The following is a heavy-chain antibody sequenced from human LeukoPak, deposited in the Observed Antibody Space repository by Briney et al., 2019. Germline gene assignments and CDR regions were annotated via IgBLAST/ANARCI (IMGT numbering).Heavy chain of an antibody. J-gene: IGHJ4*02. CDR1: GGSISSGDYY. Sequence: SETLSLTCTVSGGSISSGDYYWSWIRQPPGKGLEWIGYIYYSGSTYYNPSLKSRVTISVDTSKNQFSLKLSSVTAADTAVYYCARYYYGSGSYGYWGQGTLVTVSS. D-gene: IGHD3-10*01. V-gene: IGHV4-30-4*01. CDR2: IYYSGST. CDR3: ARYYYGSGSYGY.